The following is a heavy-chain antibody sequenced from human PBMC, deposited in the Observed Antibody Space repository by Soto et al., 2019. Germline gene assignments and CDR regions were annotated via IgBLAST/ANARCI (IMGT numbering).Heavy chain of an antibody. CDR3: ASAPWRYCSINSCSPAYDSSGYPTPNFDY. D-gene: IGHD3-22*01. Sequence: ASVKVSCKASGYTFTGYYMHWVRQAPGQGLEWMGWINPNSGGTNYAQKFQGWVTMTRDTSISTAYMELSRLRSDDTAVYYCASAPWRYCSINSCSPAYDSSGYPTPNFDYWGQGTLVTVSS. V-gene: IGHV1-2*04. CDR2: INPNSGGT. J-gene: IGHJ4*02. CDR1: GYTFTGYY.